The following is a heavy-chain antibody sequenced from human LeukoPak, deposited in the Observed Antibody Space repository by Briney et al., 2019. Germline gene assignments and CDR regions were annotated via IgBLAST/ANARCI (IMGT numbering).Heavy chain of an antibody. CDR1: GYTFTGYY. CDR2: IIPILGIA. CDR3: ASGVGQQLANAEYFQH. D-gene: IGHD6-13*01. Sequence: SVKVSCKASGYTFTGYYMHWVRQAPGQGLEWMGRIIPILGIANYAQKFQGRVTITADKSTSTAYMELSSLRSEDTAVYYCASGVGQQLANAEYFQHWGQGTLVTVSS. J-gene: IGHJ1*01. V-gene: IGHV1-69*02.